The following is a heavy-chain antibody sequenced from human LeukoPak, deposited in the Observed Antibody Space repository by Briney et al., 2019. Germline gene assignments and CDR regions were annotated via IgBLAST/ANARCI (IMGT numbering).Heavy chain of an antibody. CDR3: AKDSAGTFDY. CDR2: ISGSGGST. Sequence: GGSLRLSCAASGFTFSSYSMNWVRQAPGKGXEWVSAISGSGGSTYYADSVKGRFTISRDNSKNTLYLQMNSLRAEDTAVYYCAKDSAGTFDYWGQGTLVTVSS. V-gene: IGHV3-23*01. J-gene: IGHJ4*02. D-gene: IGHD6-13*01. CDR1: GFTFSSYS.